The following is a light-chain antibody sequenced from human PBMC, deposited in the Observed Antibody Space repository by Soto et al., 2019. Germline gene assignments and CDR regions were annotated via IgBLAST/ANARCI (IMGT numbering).Light chain of an antibody. J-gene: IGKJ1*01. Sequence: EIVMTQSPATLSVSPGERATLSCRASQSVNSNLAWYQQKPGQAPRLLSYGASTRATGVPARFSGSGSGTEFMLTVSSLQSEDFAVYFCKQSNNGPTFGQGTKVEI. CDR3: KQSNNGPT. V-gene: IGKV3-15*01. CDR2: GAS. CDR1: QSVNSN.